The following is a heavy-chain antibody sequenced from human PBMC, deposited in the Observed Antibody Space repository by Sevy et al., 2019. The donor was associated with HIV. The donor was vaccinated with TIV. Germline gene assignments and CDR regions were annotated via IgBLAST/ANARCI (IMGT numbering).Heavy chain of an antibody. CDR3: ARDLEEWELRYLGY. J-gene: IGHJ4*02. D-gene: IGHD1-26*01. CDR1: GFTFSSFG. V-gene: IGHV3-33*01. Sequence: GGSLRLACAASGFTFSSFGMYWARQAPGEGLEWVAIIWYGGKNALYADSVKGRFTISRDNSKNTLYLQMNSLRAEDTAVYYCARDLEEWELRYLGYWGQGTLVTVSS. CDR2: IWYGGKNA.